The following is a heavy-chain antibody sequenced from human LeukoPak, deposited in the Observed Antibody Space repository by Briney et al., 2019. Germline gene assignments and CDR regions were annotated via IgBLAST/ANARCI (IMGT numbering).Heavy chain of an antibody. V-gene: IGHV3-23*01. CDR2: ISGGGGNT. CDR3: ARDWPSEWEQLPDYDAVDI. CDR1: GFTFSNYA. J-gene: IGHJ3*02. D-gene: IGHD1-26*01. Sequence: GGSPRLSCAASGFTFSNYAMNWVRQAPGKGPEWVSTISGGGGNTYYADSVKGRLTISRDNSKNTLDLQMNSLRAEDTALYYCARDWPSEWEQLPDYDAVDIWGQGTMVTVSS.